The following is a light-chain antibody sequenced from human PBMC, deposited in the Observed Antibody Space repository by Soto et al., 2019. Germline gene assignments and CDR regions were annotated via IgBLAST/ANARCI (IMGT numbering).Light chain of an antibody. V-gene: IGKV3-11*01. Sequence: EIVMTQSPDTLSVSPGEGATLSCRASRSISRYLAWYQHQPGQAPRLLIYDASSRATGIPARFSGSGSGTEFTLTISSLEPEDSAVYYCQQRSNWPITFGQGTRLEIK. CDR3: QQRSNWPIT. CDR2: DAS. J-gene: IGKJ5*01. CDR1: RSISRY.